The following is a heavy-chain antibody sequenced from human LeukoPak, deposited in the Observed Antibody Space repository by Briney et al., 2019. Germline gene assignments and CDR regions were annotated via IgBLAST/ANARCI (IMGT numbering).Heavy chain of an antibody. CDR1: GFTFSSYS. Sequence: QSGGSLRLSCAASGFTFSSYSMNWVRQAPGKGLEWVSYISSSSSTIYYADSVKGRFTISRDNAKNSLYLQMNSLRAEDTAVYYCASGSSGWWGDAFDIWGQETMVTVSS. CDR3: ASGSSGWWGDAFDI. V-gene: IGHV3-48*04. D-gene: IGHD6-19*01. J-gene: IGHJ3*02. CDR2: ISSSSSTI.